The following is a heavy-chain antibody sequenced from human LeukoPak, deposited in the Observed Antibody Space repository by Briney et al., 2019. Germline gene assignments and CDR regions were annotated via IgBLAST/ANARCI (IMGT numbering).Heavy chain of an antibody. CDR3: VKDSGTAMVLYYFDY. CDR2: ISGSGGST. Sequence: GGSLRLSCAASGFTFSSYAMSWVRQAPGKGLEWVSAISGSGGSTYYADSVKGRFTISRDNSKNTLYLQMNSLRAEDTAVYYCVKDSGTAMVLYYFDYWGQGTLVTVSS. D-gene: IGHD4/OR15-4a*01. J-gene: IGHJ4*02. CDR1: GFTFSSYA. V-gene: IGHV3-23*01.